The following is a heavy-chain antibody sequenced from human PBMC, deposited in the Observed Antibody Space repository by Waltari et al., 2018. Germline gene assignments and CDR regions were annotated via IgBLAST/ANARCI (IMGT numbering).Heavy chain of an antibody. J-gene: IGHJ5*02. CDR3: ARVRQFGEQPPGGFDP. V-gene: IGHV1-3*01. D-gene: IGHD3-10*01. CDR1: GYTFTSYA. CDR2: INAGNGNT. Sequence: QVQLVQSGAEVKKPGASVKVSCKASGYTFTSYAMHWVRQAPGQRLEWMGWINAGNGNTKYSQKFQGRVTITRDTSASTAYMELSSLRSEDTAVYYCARVRQFGEQPPGGFDPWGQGTLVTVSS.